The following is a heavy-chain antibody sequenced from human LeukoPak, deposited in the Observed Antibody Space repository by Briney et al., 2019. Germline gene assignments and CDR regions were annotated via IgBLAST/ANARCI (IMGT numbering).Heavy chain of an antibody. CDR3: AKDAGTTRGRRFDY. J-gene: IGHJ4*02. CDR2: ISDNGGET. V-gene: IGHV3-23*01. D-gene: IGHD1-1*01. Sequence: GGSLTLSCAASGFTFTDYAMSWVRQAPEKGLEWISTISDNGGETYYADSVKGRFAISRDNSKNTLFLQMNSLRAEDSAVYYCAKDAGTTRGRRFDYWGQGTLVTVSS. CDR1: GFTFTDYA.